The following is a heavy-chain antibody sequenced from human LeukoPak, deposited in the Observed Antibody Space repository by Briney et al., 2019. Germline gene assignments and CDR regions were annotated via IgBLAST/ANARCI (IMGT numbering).Heavy chain of an antibody. V-gene: IGHV3-66*04. CDR3: ARQELGYCSSTSCFSGGMDV. D-gene: IGHD2-2*01. CDR2: IYSGGST. Sequence: GGSLRLSCAASGFTVSSNYMSWVRQAPGKGLEWVSVIYSGGSTYYADPVKGRFTISRDNSKNTLYLQMNSLRAEDTAVYYCARQELGYCSSTSCFSGGMDVWGQGTTVTVSS. J-gene: IGHJ6*02. CDR1: GFTVSSNY.